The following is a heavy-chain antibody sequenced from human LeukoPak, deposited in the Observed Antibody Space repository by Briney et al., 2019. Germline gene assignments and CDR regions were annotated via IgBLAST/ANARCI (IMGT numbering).Heavy chain of an antibody. CDR3: ARGSGDYVTLDAFDI. Sequence: SETLSLTCAVYGGPFSGYYWSWIRQPPGKGLEWIGEINHSGSTNYNPSLKSRVTISVDTSKNQFSLKLSSVTAADTAVYYCARGSGDYVTLDAFDIWGQGTMVTVSS. CDR1: GGPFSGYY. V-gene: IGHV4-34*01. J-gene: IGHJ3*02. CDR2: INHSGST. D-gene: IGHD4-17*01.